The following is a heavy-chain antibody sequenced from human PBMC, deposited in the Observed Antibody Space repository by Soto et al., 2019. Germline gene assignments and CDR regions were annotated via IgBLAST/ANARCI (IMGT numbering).Heavy chain of an antibody. CDR1: GGSITSSY. CDR3: ARGEDAFFYYGLDV. CDR2: IYDTGISGYTPST. V-gene: IGHV4-59*01. Sequence: SETLSLTCTVSGGSITSSYWSWIRRPPGKGLEWIAYIYDTGISGYTPSTSYNPSLKSRVTMSVDTSKSQFSPKLTSVTAADTAVYYCARGEDAFFYYGLDVWGQGITVTVSS. J-gene: IGHJ6*02.